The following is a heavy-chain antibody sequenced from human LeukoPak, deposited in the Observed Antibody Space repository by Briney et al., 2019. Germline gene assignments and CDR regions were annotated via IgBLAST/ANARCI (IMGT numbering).Heavy chain of an antibody. CDR2: LYYSGNT. V-gene: IGHV4-59*08. CDR1: GGSISSYY. J-gene: IGHJ4*02. Sequence: SSETLSLTCAVSGGSISSYYWSWLRQPPGKGLEWIGSLYYSGNTNYNPSLKSRVTISLDTSKNQFSLKLSSVTAADTAVYYCARGSSPFDYWGQGTLVTVSS. CDR3: ARGSSPFDY.